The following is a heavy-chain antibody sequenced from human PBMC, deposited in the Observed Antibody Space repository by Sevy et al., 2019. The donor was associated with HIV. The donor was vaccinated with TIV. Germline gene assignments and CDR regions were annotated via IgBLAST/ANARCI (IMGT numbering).Heavy chain of an antibody. D-gene: IGHD3-10*01. CDR1: GFTFSNAW. Sequence: GGSLRLSCAASGFTFSNAWMSWVRQAPGKGLEWVGRIKSKTGGGTTDYSAPVKGRFTISRDDSKNTLYLQMNSLKTEDTAVYYCTTGTMVRGAYYYYYYGMDVWGQGTTVTVSS. J-gene: IGHJ6*02. V-gene: IGHV3-15*01. CDR3: TTGTMVRGAYYYYYYGMDV. CDR2: IKSKTGGGTT.